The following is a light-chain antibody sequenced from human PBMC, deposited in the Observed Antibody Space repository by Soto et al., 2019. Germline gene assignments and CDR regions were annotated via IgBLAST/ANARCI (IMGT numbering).Light chain of an antibody. J-gene: IGLJ3*02. CDR2: DDN. CDR1: SSNNGSNY. Sequence: QSVLTQPPSVSAAPEQKVTIACSGSSSNNGSNYVSWYQHLPGTAPKLLIYDDNKRPSGIPDRFAGSKSGTSATLGITGLQTGDEADYYCGAWDTSLSAFWVFGGGTKLTVL. V-gene: IGLV1-51*01. CDR3: GAWDTSLSAFWV.